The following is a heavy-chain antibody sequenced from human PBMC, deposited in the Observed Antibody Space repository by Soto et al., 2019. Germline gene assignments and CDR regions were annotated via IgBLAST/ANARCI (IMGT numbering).Heavy chain of an antibody. V-gene: IGHV2-5*02. CDR2: IYGDDDK. CDR3: AHAFQLRIFDY. D-gene: IGHD7-27*01. J-gene: IGHJ4*02. Sequence: QITLKESGPTLVKPTQTLTLTCSFSGFSLVGPGVGVGWIHQPPGEALEWLALIYGDDDKRYSPSLKTRLTVTKDSSKNQVVLTLTNVDPVDTATYFCAHAFQLRIFDYWGQGALVTVSS. CDR1: GFSLVGPGVG.